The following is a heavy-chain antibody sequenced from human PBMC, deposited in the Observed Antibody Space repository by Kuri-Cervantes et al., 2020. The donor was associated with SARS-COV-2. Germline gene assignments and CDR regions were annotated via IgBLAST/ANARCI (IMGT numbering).Heavy chain of an antibody. V-gene: IGHV4-61*01. CDR2: IYYSGST. Sequence: GSLRLSCTVSGGSVSSGSYYWSRIRQPPGKGLEWIGYIYYSGSTNYNPSLKSRVTISVDTSKNQFSLKLSSVTAADTAVYYCARTHDTNNWIDPWGQGTLVTVSS. CDR1: GGSVSSGSYY. J-gene: IGHJ5*02. D-gene: IGHD1-1*01. CDR3: ARTHDTNNWIDP.